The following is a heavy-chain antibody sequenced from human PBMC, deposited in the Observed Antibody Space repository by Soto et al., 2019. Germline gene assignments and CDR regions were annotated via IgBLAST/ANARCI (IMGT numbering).Heavy chain of an antibody. V-gene: IGHV1-69*02. Sequence: QVQLVQSGAEVKKPGSSVKVSCKASGGTFSSYTISWVRQAPGQGLEWMGRIIPILGIANYAQKFQGRVTITADKSTSTAYMELSSLRSEDTAVYYCAVTTVVTQDFDYWGQGTLVTVSS. J-gene: IGHJ4*02. CDR3: AVTTVVTQDFDY. D-gene: IGHD4-17*01. CDR1: GGTFSSYT. CDR2: IIPILGIA.